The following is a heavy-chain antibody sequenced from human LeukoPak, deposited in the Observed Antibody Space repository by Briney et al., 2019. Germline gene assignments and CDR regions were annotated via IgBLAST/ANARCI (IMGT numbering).Heavy chain of an antibody. CDR3: ARDDASNWSSDFDF. J-gene: IGHJ4*02. D-gene: IGHD6-13*01. CDR2: ISYDGSNK. CDR1: GFTFSSYA. Sequence: GGSLRLSCAASGFTFSSYAMHWVRQAPGKGLEWVAVISYDGSNKYYADSVKGRFTISRDNSKNTLYLQMNSLRAEDTAVYYCARDDASNWSSDFDFWGQGTLVTVSS. V-gene: IGHV3-30-3*01.